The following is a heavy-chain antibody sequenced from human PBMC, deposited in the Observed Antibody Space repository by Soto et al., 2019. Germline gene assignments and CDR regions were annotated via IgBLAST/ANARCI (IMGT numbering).Heavy chain of an antibody. CDR2: IIPIFGTA. CDR1: GGTFSSYA. CDR3: ARDIHYYGSGSPINRFDP. V-gene: IGHV1-69*13. Sequence: SVKVSCKASGGTFSSYAISWVRQAPGQGLEWMGGIIPIFGTANYAQKFQGRVTITADESTSTAYMELSSLRSEDTAVYYCARDIHYYGSGSPINRFDPWGQGTLVTVSS. J-gene: IGHJ5*02. D-gene: IGHD3-10*01.